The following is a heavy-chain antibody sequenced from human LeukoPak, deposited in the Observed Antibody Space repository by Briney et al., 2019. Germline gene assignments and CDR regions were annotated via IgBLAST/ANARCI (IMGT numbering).Heavy chain of an antibody. J-gene: IGHJ4*02. V-gene: IGHV3-21*01. CDR1: GFTFSSYS. Sequence: GGSLRLSCAASGFTFSSYSMNWVRQAPGKGLEWVSSISSSSSNIYYADSVKGRFTISRDNAKNSLYLQMNSLRAEDTAVYYCARDPGYCSGGICYSSPWAYWGQGTLVTVSS. CDR2: ISSSSSNI. CDR3: ARDPGYCSGGICYSSPWAY. D-gene: IGHD2-15*01.